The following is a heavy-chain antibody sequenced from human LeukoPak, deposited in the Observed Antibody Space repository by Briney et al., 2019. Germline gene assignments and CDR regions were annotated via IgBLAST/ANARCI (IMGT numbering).Heavy chain of an antibody. J-gene: IGHJ6*02. D-gene: IGHD5-18*01. CDR1: GGSFSGYY. Sequence: SETLSLTCAVYGGSFSGYYWSWIRQPPGKGLEWIGEINHSGSTNYNPSLKSRVTISVDTSKNQFSLKLSSVTAADTAVYYCARGSPVTNYGMDVWGQGTTVTVSS. CDR2: INHSGST. V-gene: IGHV4-34*01. CDR3: ARGSPVTNYGMDV.